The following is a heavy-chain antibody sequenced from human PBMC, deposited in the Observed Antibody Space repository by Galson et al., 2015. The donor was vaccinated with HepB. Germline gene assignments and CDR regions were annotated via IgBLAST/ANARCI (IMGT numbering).Heavy chain of an antibody. CDR2: IKEDGSEK. CDR1: GFTFSTYW. CDR3: ARVDSSDWYARRY. Sequence: SLRLSCAASGFTFSTYWMSWVRQAPGKGLEWVANIKEDGSEKKYVDSVKGRFTISRDNAKNSLYLQMNSLRAEDTAVYYCARVDSSDWYARRYWGQGTLVTVSS. D-gene: IGHD6-19*01. J-gene: IGHJ4*02. V-gene: IGHV3-7*01.